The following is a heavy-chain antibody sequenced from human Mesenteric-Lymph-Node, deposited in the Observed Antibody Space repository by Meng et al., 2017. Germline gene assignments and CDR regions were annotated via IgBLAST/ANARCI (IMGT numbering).Heavy chain of an antibody. V-gene: IGHV1-2*02. CDR1: GYTFTGYY. CDR3: ASLYCTGGSCFHNWFDP. J-gene: IGHJ5*02. D-gene: IGHD2-8*02. Sequence: ASVKVSCKASGYTFTGYYMHWVRQAPGQGLEWMGWINPNSGGTNYAQKFQGRVTMTRDTSISTAYMELSRLRSDDTAIYYCASLYCTGGSCFHNWFDPWGQGTLVTVSS. CDR2: INPNSGGT.